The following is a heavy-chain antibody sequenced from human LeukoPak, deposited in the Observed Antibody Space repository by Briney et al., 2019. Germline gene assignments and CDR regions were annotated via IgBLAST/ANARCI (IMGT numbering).Heavy chain of an antibody. V-gene: IGHV3-30*04. CDR1: GFTFSSYA. CDR3: AKDRSGMGYYFDF. Sequence: GRSLSLSCAASGFTFSSYAMHWVRQAPGKGLEWVAVISYDGSNKYYADSVKGRFTISRDNSKNTLYLQMDSLRAEDTAVYYCAKDRSGMGYYFDFWGQGTLVTVSS. D-gene: IGHD1-26*01. J-gene: IGHJ4*02. CDR2: ISYDGSNK.